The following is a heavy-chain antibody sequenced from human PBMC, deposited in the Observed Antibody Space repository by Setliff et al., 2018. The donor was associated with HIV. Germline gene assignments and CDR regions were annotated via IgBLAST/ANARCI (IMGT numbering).Heavy chain of an antibody. Sequence: SETLSLTCSVSGASITSHNWSWIRQAAGKGLEWIGRMYYTGDTNYNPSLKSRVIMSIDTSKNQFSLILNSVTAADTAVYYCARSIYGSATYPLDIWGQGILVTVSS. J-gene: IGHJ4*02. CDR1: GASITSHN. CDR3: ARSIYGSATYPLDI. V-gene: IGHV4-4*07. CDR2: MYYTGDT. D-gene: IGHD3-10*01.